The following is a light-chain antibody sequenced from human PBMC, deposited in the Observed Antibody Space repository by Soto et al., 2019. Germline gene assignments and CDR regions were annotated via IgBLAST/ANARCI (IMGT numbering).Light chain of an antibody. J-gene: IGLJ3*02. CDR3: SSYTRSGTRV. Sequence: QSALTQPASVSGSPGQSITISCTGTSSDVGGYNYVSWYQQHPDKAPKLVIYDVSNRPSGVSNRFSASKSGNTASLTISGLQAEDEADYYCSSYTRSGTRVFGGGTKLTVL. CDR1: SSDVGGYNY. CDR2: DVS. V-gene: IGLV2-14*03.